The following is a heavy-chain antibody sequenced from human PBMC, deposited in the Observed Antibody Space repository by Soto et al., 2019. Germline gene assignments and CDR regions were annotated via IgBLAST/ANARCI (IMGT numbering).Heavy chain of an antibody. CDR2: IKRKTDAWTT. V-gene: IGHV3-15*01. Sequence: GGSLRLSCAASGFTFSNAWMSWVRQAPGKGLEWVGRIKRKTDAWTTEYAAPVKCRFTISREDSKNTLYLQMNSLKTEDTAVYYCSTDPAQVIMIFGVVIDYWGQGTMVTVSS. J-gene: IGHJ4*02. CDR3: STDPAQVIMIFGVVIDY. CDR1: GFTFSNAW. D-gene: IGHD3-3*01.